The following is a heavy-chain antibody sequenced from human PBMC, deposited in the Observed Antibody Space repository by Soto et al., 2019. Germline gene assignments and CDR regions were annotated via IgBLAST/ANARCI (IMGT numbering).Heavy chain of an antibody. CDR3: ARVSYYYDSSIYYFFEY. V-gene: IGHV4-61*01. D-gene: IGHD3-22*01. CDR2: IYNSGST. J-gene: IGHJ4*02. CDR1: GASLSRGSYY. Sequence: PSETLYLTLTVSGASLSRGSYYGSWIRQPPGKGLEWIGYIYNSGSTKYNPSLKTRVTISVDTSKNQLSLKLSSVTAADTAVYYCARVSYYYDSSIYYFFEYWGQRTPGTVPS.